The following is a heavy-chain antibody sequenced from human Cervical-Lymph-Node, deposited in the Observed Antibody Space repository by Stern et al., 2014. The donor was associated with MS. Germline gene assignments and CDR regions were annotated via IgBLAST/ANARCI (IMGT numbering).Heavy chain of an antibody. CDR3: AENMDV. CDR1: GFTFSNYY. J-gene: IGHJ6*02. Sequence: QVKLVQSGAEVKKPGASVQVSCKPSGFTFSNYYVHWLRQAPGQRPEWRGRISPKNGDTNYAPKFQGRVTMTRDTSVGLVSLEVTRLRLDDTAIYYCAENMDVWGQGTTVTVSS. V-gene: IGHV1-2*02. CDR2: ISPKNGDT.